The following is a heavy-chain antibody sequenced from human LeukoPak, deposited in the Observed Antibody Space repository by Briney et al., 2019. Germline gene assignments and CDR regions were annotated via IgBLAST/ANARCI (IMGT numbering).Heavy chain of an antibody. Sequence: SETLCLTCTVSGGSISIYYWSGIRQPPGKGLEWIGYIYYSGSTNYNPSLKSRVTISVDTSKNQFSLKLSSVTAADTAVYYCARGHKGVAPGHWGQGTLVTVSS. D-gene: IGHD3-3*01. V-gene: IGHV4-59*01. J-gene: IGHJ4*02. CDR3: ARGHKGVAPGH. CDR2: IYYSGST. CDR1: GGSISIYY.